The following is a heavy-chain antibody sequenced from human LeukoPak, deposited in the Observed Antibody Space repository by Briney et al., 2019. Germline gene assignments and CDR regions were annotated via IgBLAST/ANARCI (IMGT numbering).Heavy chain of an antibody. CDR2: ISSSSSYI. D-gene: IGHD6-19*01. J-gene: IGHJ4*02. CDR1: GLTFSSYS. CDR3: AREPRYSSGWYYFDY. V-gene: IGHV3-21*01. Sequence: GGSLRLSCAASGLTFSSYSMNWVRQAPGKGLEWVSSISSSSSYIYYADSVKGRFTISRDNAKNSLYLQMNSLRAEDTAVYYCAREPRYSSGWYYFDYWGQGTLVTVSS.